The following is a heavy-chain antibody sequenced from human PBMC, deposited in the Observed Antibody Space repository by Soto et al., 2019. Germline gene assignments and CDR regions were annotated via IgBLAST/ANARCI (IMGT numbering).Heavy chain of an antibody. CDR1: GFSLNSGGVG. V-gene: IGHV2-5*01. CDR3: AHRIREGQAFDV. CDR2: VYWNDDE. D-gene: IGHD3-10*01. Sequence: SGPTLVNPTPTLTLTCTFSGFSLNSGGVGVGWIRQPPGKPLEWLALVYWNDDERYRPSLKNRLAIIKDTSKNQVVLTMSNMDPVDTVTYYCAHRIREGQAFDVWGQGTVVTVSS. J-gene: IGHJ3*01.